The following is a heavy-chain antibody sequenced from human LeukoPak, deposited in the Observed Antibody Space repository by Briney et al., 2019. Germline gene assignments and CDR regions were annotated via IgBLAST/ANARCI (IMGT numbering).Heavy chain of an antibody. CDR3: ARGRGYSYGYGYYGMDV. Sequence: GGSLRLSCAASGFTVSSNYMSWVRQAPGKGLEWVSVIYSGGSTYYADSVKGRFTISRDNSKNTLYLQMNSLRAEDTAVYYCARGRGYSYGYGYYGMDVWGQGTTVTVSS. CDR2: IYSGGST. V-gene: IGHV3-53*01. CDR1: GFTVSSNY. J-gene: IGHJ6*02. D-gene: IGHD5-18*01.